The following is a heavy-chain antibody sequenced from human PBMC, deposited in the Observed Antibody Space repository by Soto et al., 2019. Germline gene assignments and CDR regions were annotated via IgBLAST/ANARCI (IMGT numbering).Heavy chain of an antibody. CDR3: AAGPTTVEGTAFDI. CDR1: GFTFTSSA. V-gene: IGHV1-58*01. CDR2: IVVGSGNT. Sequence: SVKVSCKASGFTFTSSAVQWVRQARGQRLEWIGWIVVGSGNTNYAQKFQERVTITRDMSTSTAYMELSSLRSEDTAVYYCAAGPTTVEGTAFDIWGQGTMVTVSS. J-gene: IGHJ3*02. D-gene: IGHD4-17*01.